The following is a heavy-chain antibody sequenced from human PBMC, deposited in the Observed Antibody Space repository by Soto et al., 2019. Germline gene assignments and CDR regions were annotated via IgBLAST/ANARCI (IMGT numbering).Heavy chain of an antibody. CDR1: GFTFSNYA. Sequence: RGSLRVSCAAFGFTFSNYAMSWVRQAPGKGLEWVSDISGSGSNTYYADSVKGRLTISRDNSKNTLYLQRSSLGAADTAVYYCAKEDRAVARYYFDNWGQGTMVTVSS. D-gene: IGHD6-19*01. CDR3: AKEDRAVARYYFDN. J-gene: IGHJ4*02. CDR2: ISGSGSNT. V-gene: IGHV3-23*01.